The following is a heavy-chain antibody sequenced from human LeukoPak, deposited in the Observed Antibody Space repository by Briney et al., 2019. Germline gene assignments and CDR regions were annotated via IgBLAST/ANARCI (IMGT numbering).Heavy chain of an antibody. D-gene: IGHD7-27*01. V-gene: IGHV1-2*02. CDR1: GYSFTDHY. CDR3: ARDHNWGPDY. J-gene: IGHJ4*02. Sequence: VASVKVSCKASGYSFTDHYLHWLRQAPGQGLEWMGWIHPNSGDTNYAQRFQGRVSLTRDTSISTAYMELSSLRSDDTAVYYCARDHNWGPDYWGQGTLVTASS. CDR2: IHPNSGDT.